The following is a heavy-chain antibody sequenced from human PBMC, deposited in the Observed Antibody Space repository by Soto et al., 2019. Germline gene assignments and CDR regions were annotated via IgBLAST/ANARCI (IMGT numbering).Heavy chain of an antibody. CDR1: GDSVTSGNYY. Sequence: SETLSLTCTVSGDSVTSGNYYWNWIRQPPGKGLEWIGYIYYSGNTNYSPSLKSRVTISLDTSSNQFSLRLSSVTAADTAVYYCARITVDTYMIYWFDPWGQGNPVTVSS. CDR2: IYYSGNT. V-gene: IGHV4-61*01. CDR3: ARITVDTYMIYWFDP. D-gene: IGHD3-16*01. J-gene: IGHJ5*01.